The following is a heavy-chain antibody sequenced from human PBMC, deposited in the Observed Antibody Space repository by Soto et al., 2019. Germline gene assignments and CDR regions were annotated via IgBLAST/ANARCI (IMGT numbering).Heavy chain of an antibody. Sequence: QVQLVQSGAEVKKPGASVKVSCKASGYTFTGYYMHWVRQAPGQGLEWMGWINPNSGGTNYAQTFQGGVTMTRDTSISTVYMDLSRLRSVDTAVYYCARTWNKVGAAFAVGYFDFWGLGTLVTVSS. J-gene: IGHJ4*02. D-gene: IGHD1-26*01. V-gene: IGHV1-2*02. CDR3: ARTWNKVGAAFAVGYFDF. CDR2: INPNSGGT. CDR1: GYTFTGYY.